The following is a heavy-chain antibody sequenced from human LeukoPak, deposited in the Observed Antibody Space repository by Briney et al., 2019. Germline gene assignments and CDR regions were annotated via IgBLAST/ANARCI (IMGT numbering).Heavy chain of an antibody. Sequence: GGSLRLSCAAPGVTFRSDSMNWVRQAPGKGREWVSYINSSSSTIYYADSVKGRFTISRDNAKNSLYLQMNSLRAEDTAVYYCASDIEYYDSSPYWGQGTLVTVSS. CDR2: INSSSSTI. J-gene: IGHJ4*02. D-gene: IGHD3-22*01. CDR3: ASDIEYYDSSPY. CDR1: GVTFRSDS. V-gene: IGHV3-48*01.